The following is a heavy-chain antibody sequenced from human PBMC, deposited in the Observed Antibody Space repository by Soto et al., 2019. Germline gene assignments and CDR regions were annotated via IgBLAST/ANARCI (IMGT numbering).Heavy chain of an antibody. CDR1: GGSISSSSYY. CDR2: IYYSGST. CDR3: ARRNAYYYDSSGYPFDY. Sequence: PSETLSLTCTVSGGSISSSSYYWGWIRQHPGKGLEWIGSIYYSGSTYYNPSLKSRVTISVDTSKNQFSLKLSSVTAADTAVYYCARRNAYYYDSSGYPFDYWGQGTLVTVSS. V-gene: IGHV4-39*01. J-gene: IGHJ4*02. D-gene: IGHD3-22*01.